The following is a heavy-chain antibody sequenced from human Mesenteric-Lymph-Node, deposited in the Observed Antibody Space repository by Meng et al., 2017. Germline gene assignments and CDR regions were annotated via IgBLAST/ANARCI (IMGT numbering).Heavy chain of an antibody. Sequence: GGSLRLSCAASGFTFSSYEMNWVRQAPGKGLEWVSYISSSGSTIYYADSVKGRFTISRDNAKKSVYLQMNSLGTEDTAVYYCARDFDNYLNGLYLDLWGQGTLVTVSS. CDR2: ISSSGSTI. CDR3: ARDFDNYLNGLYLDL. V-gene: IGHV3-48*03. CDR1: GFTFSSYE. J-gene: IGHJ4*02. D-gene: IGHD3-9*01.